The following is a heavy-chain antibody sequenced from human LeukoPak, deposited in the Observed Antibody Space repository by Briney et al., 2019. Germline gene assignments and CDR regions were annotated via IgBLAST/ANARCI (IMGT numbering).Heavy chain of an antibody. V-gene: IGHV4-34*01. CDR3: ARGVDYYGTGSYSYYYYYMDV. Sequence: SETLSLTCAVYGGSFSGYYWCWIRQPPGKGLEWIGEINHSGSTNYHPSHKSRVTIAVDTSKLQCYLKLSSVSAADTAVYYCARGVDYYGTGSYSYYYYYMDVWRKGTTVTVSS. CDR1: GGSFSGYY. J-gene: IGHJ6*03. D-gene: IGHD3-10*01. CDR2: INHSGST.